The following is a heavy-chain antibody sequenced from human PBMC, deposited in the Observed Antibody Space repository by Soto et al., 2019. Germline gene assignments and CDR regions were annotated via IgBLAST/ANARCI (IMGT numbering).Heavy chain of an antibody. CDR3: ATPIPKTGTTFGF. V-gene: IGHV3-74*01. CDR1: GFTFSSYW. Sequence: PGGSLRLSCAASGFTFSSYWMHWVRQAPGKRLVWVSHIKSDGSRTAYADSVKGRFTISRDNSKNTLYLQINSLRAEDTAVYYCATPIPKTGTTFGFWGQGTLVTVSS. D-gene: IGHD1-1*01. J-gene: IGHJ4*02. CDR2: IKSDGSRT.